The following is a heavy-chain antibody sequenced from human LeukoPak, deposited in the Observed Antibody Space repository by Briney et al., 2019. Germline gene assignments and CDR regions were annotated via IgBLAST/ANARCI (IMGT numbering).Heavy chain of an antibody. D-gene: IGHD3-10*01. Sequence: GASVKVSCKASGYTFTGYYMHWVRQAPGQGLEWMGWINPNSGGTNYAQKFQGRVTMTRDTSIGTAYMELSRLRSDDTAVYYCARSGSGSYPSFDYWGQGTLVTVSS. V-gene: IGHV1-2*02. CDR1: GYTFTGYY. CDR2: INPNSGGT. J-gene: IGHJ4*02. CDR3: ARSGSGSYPSFDY.